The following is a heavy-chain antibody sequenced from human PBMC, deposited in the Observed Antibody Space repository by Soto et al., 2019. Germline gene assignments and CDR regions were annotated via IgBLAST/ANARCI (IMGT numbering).Heavy chain of an antibody. CDR3: ARGAGYDFWSGYSPWRGYYCMDV. D-gene: IGHD3-3*01. Sequence: ASVQVSCKASGYTYPSHGSSWGRQAPGQGLEWMGWISAYNGNTNYAQKLQGRVTMTTDTSTSTAYMELRSLRSDDTAVYYCARGAGYDFWSGYSPWRGYYCMDVWGKGTTVTVSS. CDR2: ISAYNGNT. CDR1: GYTYPSHG. V-gene: IGHV1-18*01. J-gene: IGHJ6*03.